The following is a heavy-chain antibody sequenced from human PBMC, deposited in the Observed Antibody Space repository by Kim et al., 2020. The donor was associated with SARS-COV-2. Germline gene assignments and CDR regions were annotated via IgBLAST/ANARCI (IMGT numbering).Heavy chain of an antibody. CDR1: GGSFSGYY. V-gene: IGHV4-34*01. J-gene: IGHJ6*03. CDR2: INHSGST. Sequence: SETLSRTCAVYGGSFSGYYWSWIRQPPGKGLEWIGEINHSGSTNYNPSLKSRVTISVDTSKNQFSLKLSSVTAADTAVYYCARGRYGEITIFGVVPGHYYMDVWGKGTTVTVSS. CDR3: ARGRYGEITIFGVVPGHYYMDV. D-gene: IGHD3-3*01.